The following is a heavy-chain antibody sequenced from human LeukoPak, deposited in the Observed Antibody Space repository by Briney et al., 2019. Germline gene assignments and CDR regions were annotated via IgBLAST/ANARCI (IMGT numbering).Heavy chain of an antibody. CDR2: IYYSGST. D-gene: IGHD5-18*01. V-gene: IGHV4-59*01. CDR1: GGSISSYY. Sequence: SETLSLTCTVSGGSISSYYWSSIRQPPGKGLEWIGYIYYSGSTNYNPSLKSRVTISVDTSKNQFSLKLSSVTAAGTAVYYCARGGYSYGIYSYYYMDVWGKGTTVTVSS. J-gene: IGHJ6*03. CDR3: ARGGYSYGIYSYYYMDV.